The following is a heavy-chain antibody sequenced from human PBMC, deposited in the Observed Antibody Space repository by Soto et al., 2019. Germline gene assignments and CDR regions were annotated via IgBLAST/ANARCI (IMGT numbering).Heavy chain of an antibody. CDR1: GLTFSNYA. V-gene: IGHV3-30*03. CDR2: ISYGGSNK. CDR3: AQGYCGGDCESRGANLDY. J-gene: IGHJ4*02. Sequence: QVHLVESGGGVVQPGRSPTLSCVVSGLTFSNYAMHWVRQAPGKGLEWVAVISYGGSNKYYGDSVKGRFTISSDTSKNTVYLEMNSLRPENTALYYCAQGYCGGDCESRGANLDYWGQGTLVTVSS. D-gene: IGHD2-21*02.